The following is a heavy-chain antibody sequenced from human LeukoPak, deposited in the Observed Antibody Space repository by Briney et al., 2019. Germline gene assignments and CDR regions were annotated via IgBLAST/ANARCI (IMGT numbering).Heavy chain of an antibody. J-gene: IGHJ4*02. CDR1: GFTFSSYE. Sequence: GGSLRLSCAASGFTFSSYEMNWVRQAPGKGLEWVSYISSSGSTIYYADSVKGRFTISRDNSKNSLYLQMNSLRAEDTAVYYCARRHRWYSYGFDYWGQGTLVTVSS. CDR3: ARRHRWYSYGFDY. V-gene: IGHV3-48*03. D-gene: IGHD5-18*01. CDR2: ISSSGSTI.